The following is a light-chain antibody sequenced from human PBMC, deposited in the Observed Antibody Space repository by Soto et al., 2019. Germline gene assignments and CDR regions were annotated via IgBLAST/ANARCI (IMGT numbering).Light chain of an antibody. CDR3: MQALQTPWT. Sequence: DIVMTQSPLSLPVTPGEPASISCRSSQSLLHSNGYSYLDWYLQKPGQSPQLLIYLGSNRASGVPDRFSGSGSGTDFTLKITRVEAEDVGVYYCMQALQTPWTFGQGTKVDI. J-gene: IGKJ1*01. CDR1: QSLLHSNGYSY. V-gene: IGKV2-28*01. CDR2: LGS.